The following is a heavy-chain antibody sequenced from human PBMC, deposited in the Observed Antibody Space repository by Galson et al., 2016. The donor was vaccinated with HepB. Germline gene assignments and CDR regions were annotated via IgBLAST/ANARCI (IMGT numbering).Heavy chain of an antibody. J-gene: IGHJ3*01. D-gene: IGHD5-12*01. CDR3: ARRHPAGVNIVDAFDV. CDR2: INPYSSDV. Sequence: QSGAEVKKPGESLKISCKGSGFSFASYWIGWVRQVPGKGLEWIASINPYSSDVRYSPSFQGQVTISADKSTTTTYLRWSSLKASDTAMYYCARRHPAGVNIVDAFDVWGQGTMVIVSS. CDR1: GFSFASYW. V-gene: IGHV5-51*01.